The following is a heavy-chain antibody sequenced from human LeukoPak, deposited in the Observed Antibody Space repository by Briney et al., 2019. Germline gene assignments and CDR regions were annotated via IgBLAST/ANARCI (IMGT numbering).Heavy chain of an antibody. V-gene: IGHV3-49*04. CDR1: GFTFGGNA. J-gene: IGHJ6*02. D-gene: IGHD5-18*01. CDR3: TRVPIQLWSHNAMDV. CDR2: IRSKAYGRTI. Sequence: PGRSLRLSCTTSGFTFGGNAMSWVGRPPGRGLEWLGLIRSKAYGRTIEYAAYVKGRFTISRDHSKSIAYLQMNSLKIEDTALYYCTRVPIQLWSHNAMDVWGQGTTVTVSS.